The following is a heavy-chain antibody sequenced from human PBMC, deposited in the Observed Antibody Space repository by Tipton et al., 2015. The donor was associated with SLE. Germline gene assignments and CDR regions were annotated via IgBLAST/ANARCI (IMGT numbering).Heavy chain of an antibody. D-gene: IGHD3-10*01. CDR1: GFSFSNAW. V-gene: IGHV3-15*01. J-gene: IGHJ4*02. CDR2: IKSKTDGGTT. CDR3: TTVRGPPHFGESYY. Sequence: SLRLSCAASGFSFSNAWMSWVRQAPGKGLEWVGRIKSKTDGGTTDYAAPVKGRFTISRDDSKNTLYLQMNSLKTEDTAFYYCTTVRGPPHFGESYYWGQGILVTVSS.